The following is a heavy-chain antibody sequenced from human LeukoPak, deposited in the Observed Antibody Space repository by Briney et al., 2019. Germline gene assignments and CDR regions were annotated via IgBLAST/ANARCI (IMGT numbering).Heavy chain of an antibody. V-gene: IGHV3-30*04. D-gene: IGHD3-3*01. CDR1: GFTFSSYA. Sequence: GGSLRLSCAASGFTFSSYAMHWVRQAPGKGLEWVAVISYDGNNKYYADSVKGRFTISRDNSKNTVYLHTNSLRGEETAVYYCARDYTMFWSGCDYWGQGTLVTVSS. CDR2: ISYDGNNK. CDR3: ARDYTMFWSGCDY. J-gene: IGHJ4*02.